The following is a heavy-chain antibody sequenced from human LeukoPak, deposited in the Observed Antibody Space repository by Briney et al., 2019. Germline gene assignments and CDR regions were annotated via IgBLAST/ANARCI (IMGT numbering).Heavy chain of an antibody. CDR1: GGSISSSSYY. J-gene: IGHJ4*02. V-gene: IGHV4-39*02. CDR2: TYYSGST. CDR3: ARDSDLLSGSYYYFDY. Sequence: PSETLSLTCTVSGGSISSSSYYWGWIRQPPGKGLEWIGSTYYSGSTYYNPSLKSRVTISVDTSKNQFSLKLSSVTAADTAVYYCARDSDLLSGSYYYFDYWGQGTLVTVSS. D-gene: IGHD1-26*01.